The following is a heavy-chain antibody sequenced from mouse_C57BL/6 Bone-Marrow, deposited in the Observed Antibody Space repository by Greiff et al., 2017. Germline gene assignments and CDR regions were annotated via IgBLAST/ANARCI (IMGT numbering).Heavy chain of an antibody. Sequence: QVQLKQPGAELVMPGASVKLSCKASGYTFTSYWMHWVKQRPGQGLEWIGEIDPSDSYTNYNQKFKGKSPLTVDKSSSTAYMQLSSLTSEDSAVYYCARGASYYSNFYAMDYWGQGTSVTVSS. J-gene: IGHJ4*01. CDR1: GYTFTSYW. CDR3: ARGASYYSNFYAMDY. CDR2: IDPSDSYT. V-gene: IGHV1-69*01. D-gene: IGHD2-5*01.